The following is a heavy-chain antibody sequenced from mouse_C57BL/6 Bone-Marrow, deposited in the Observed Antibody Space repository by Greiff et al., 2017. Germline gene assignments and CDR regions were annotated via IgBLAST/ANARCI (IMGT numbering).Heavy chain of an antibody. V-gene: IGHV3-6*01. D-gene: IGHD2-3*01. CDR3: ARVPLIRLLVPYFDY. Sequence: EVKLVESGPGLVKPSQSLSLTCSVTGYSITSGYYWNWLRQFPGNKLEWMGYISYDGSNNYNPSLKNRISITRDTSKNQFFLKLNSVTTEDTATYYCARVPLIRLLVPYFDYWGQGTTLTVSS. CDR1: GYSITSGYY. CDR2: ISYDGSN. J-gene: IGHJ2*01.